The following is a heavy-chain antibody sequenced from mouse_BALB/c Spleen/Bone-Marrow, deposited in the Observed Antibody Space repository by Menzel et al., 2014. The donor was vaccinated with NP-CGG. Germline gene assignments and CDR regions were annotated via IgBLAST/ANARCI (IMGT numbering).Heavy chain of an antibody. D-gene: IGHD1-1*01. CDR3: ARLGVYDYNDN. J-gene: IGHJ2*02. V-gene: IGHV4-2*02. CDR2: INPGSRTI. CDR1: GFDFSSYC. Sequence: EVQRVESGGGLVQPGGSLNLACVASGFDFSSYCMSWARQAPGKGLEWIGEINPGSRTINYSPSLKDKFIITRDNGKNKLYLQMSKVRSEDSALYYCARLGVYDYNDNWGQGTSLTVSS.